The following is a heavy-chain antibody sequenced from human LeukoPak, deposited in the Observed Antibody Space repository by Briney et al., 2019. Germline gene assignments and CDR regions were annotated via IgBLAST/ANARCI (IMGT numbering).Heavy chain of an antibody. CDR2: IYHSGST. CDR3: ARASNLGDYYYYYMDV. CDR1: GCSISSGYY. V-gene: IGHV4-38-2*02. D-gene: IGHD3-16*01. Sequence: SETLSLTCTVSGCSISSGYYWGWIRQPPGKGLEWIGSIYHSGSTYYNPSLKSRVTISVDTSKNQFSLKLSSVTAADTAVYYCARASNLGDYYYYYMDVWGKGTTVTVSS. J-gene: IGHJ6*03.